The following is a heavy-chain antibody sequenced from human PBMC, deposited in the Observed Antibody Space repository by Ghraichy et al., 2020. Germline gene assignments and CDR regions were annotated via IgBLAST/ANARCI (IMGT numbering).Heavy chain of an antibody. J-gene: IGHJ6*03. CDR1: GGSISSYY. Sequence: SETLSLTCTVSGGSISSYYWSWIRQPPGKGLEWIGYIYYSGSTNYNPSLKSRVTISVDTSKNQFSLKLSSVTAADTAVYYCAVGRRGYCSGGSCYYYYYYMDVWGKGTTVTVSS. V-gene: IGHV4-59*01. CDR2: IYYSGST. CDR3: AVGRRGYCSGGSCYYYYYYMDV. D-gene: IGHD2-15*01.